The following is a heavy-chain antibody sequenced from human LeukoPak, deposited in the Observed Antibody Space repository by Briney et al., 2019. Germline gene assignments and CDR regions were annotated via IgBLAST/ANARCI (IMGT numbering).Heavy chain of an antibody. CDR3: ARDRRVRGALDY. CDR1: GGSISSSSYY. D-gene: IGHD3-10*01. J-gene: IGHJ4*02. CDR2: IYYSGST. V-gene: IGHV4-39*07. Sequence: SETLSLTCTVSGGSISSSSYYWGWIRQPPGKGLEWIGSIYYSGSTYYNPSLKSRVTISVDTSKNQFSLKLSSVTAADTAVYYCARDRRVRGALDYWGQGTLVTVSS.